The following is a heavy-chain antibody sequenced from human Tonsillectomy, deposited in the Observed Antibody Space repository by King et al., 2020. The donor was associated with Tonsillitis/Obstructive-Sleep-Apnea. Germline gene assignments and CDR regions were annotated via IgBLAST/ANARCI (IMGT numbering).Heavy chain of an antibody. J-gene: IGHJ5*02. CDR3: ARGTGRITIFGVVTRNWFDP. CDR2: SNHSGST. CDR1: GGSFSGYY. D-gene: IGHD3-3*01. Sequence: VQLQQWGAGLLKPSETLSLTCAVYGGSFSGYYWSWIRQPPGKGLEWIGESNHSGSTNYNPSLKSRVTISVDTSKNQFSLKLRSVTAADTAVYYCARGTGRITIFGVVTRNWFDPWGQGTLVTVSS. V-gene: IGHV4-34*01.